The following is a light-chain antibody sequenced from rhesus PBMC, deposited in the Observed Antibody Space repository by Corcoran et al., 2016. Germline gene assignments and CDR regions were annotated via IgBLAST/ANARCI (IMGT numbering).Light chain of an antibody. Sequence: DIVMTQSPLSLSITPGQSASISCRSSQSLAHSNGNTSLSWYQQKAGQPPRRLICQVSNRDSGGPDRFSGSGAGKEFTRTISRVEAEDVAVYYCGQGISVPLTFGGGTKVEIK. V-gene: IGKV2-65*01. CDR2: QVS. J-gene: IGKJ4*01. CDR1: QSLAHSNGNTS. CDR3: GQGISVPLT.